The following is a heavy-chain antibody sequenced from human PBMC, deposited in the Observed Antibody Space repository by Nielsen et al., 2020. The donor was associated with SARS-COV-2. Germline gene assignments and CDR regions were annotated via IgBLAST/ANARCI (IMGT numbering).Heavy chain of an antibody. D-gene: IGHD6-19*01. CDR3: ARVGGRIAVAGTAVHWFDP. Sequence: WVRQAPGQRLEWMGWINAGNGNTKYSQKFQGRVTMTTDTSTSTAYMELRSLRSDDTAVYYCARVGGRIAVAGTAVHWFDPWGQGTLVTVSS. V-gene: IGHV1-18*01. J-gene: IGHJ5*02. CDR2: INAGNGNT.